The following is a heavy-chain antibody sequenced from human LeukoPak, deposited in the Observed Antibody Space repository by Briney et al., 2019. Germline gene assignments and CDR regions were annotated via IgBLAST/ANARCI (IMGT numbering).Heavy chain of an antibody. CDR3: AEDLLEWGYSSGWYPDY. D-gene: IGHD6-19*01. CDR2: IPYDGNNK. V-gene: IGHV3-30*18. CDR1: GFIFRSRA. Sequence: GGSLRLSCAASGFIFRSRAMHWVRQAPGKGLEWVALIPYDGNNKYYADSVKGRFTISRDNSKNTLYLQMNSLRAEDTAVYYCAEDLLEWGYSSGWYPDYWGQGTLVTVSS. J-gene: IGHJ4*02.